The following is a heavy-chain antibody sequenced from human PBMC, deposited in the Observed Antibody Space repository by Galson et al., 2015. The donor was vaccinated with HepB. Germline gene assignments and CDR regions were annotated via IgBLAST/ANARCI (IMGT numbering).Heavy chain of an antibody. Sequence: SLRLSCAASGFTFSDYALHWVRQAPGKGLEYVSAISRNGGYTYYADSVKGRFTISRDSSKNTLSLQMSSLRPDDTAVYYCVKDEVVEAAGYLAYWGQGTLVTVSS. J-gene: IGHJ4*02. D-gene: IGHD6-13*01. CDR1: GFTFSDYA. CDR3: VKDEVVEAAGYLAY. CDR2: ISRNGGYT. V-gene: IGHV3-64D*06.